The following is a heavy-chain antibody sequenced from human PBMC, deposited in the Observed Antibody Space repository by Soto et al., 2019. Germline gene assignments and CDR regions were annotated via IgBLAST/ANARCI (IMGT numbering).Heavy chain of an antibody. J-gene: IGHJ6*02. Sequence: QVQLVQSGAEVKKPGSSVKVSCKASGGTFSRYSITWVRQAPGHGLEWLGRVIPIFGIASYAQKFQGRVTITADESTSTAYMEPSSLRSDDTAVYYCAREDRDRETGLVPAAIDGMDVWGQGTTVTVSS. CDR1: GGTFSRYS. CDR2: VIPIFGIA. V-gene: IGHV1-69*18. D-gene: IGHD2-2*01. CDR3: AREDRDRETGLVPAAIDGMDV.